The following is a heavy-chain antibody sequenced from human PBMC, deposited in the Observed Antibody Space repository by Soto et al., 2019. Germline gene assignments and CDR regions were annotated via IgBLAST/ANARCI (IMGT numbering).Heavy chain of an antibody. V-gene: IGHV4-4*07. CDR3: VRDGTKTLRDWFDP. Sequence: KASETLSLTCTVSGASISGFYWSWIRKSAGKGLEWIGRIYATGTTNYNPSLKSRVMMSVDTSKKQFSLKLRSVTAADTAVYYCVRDGTKTLRDWFDPWGQGISVTVSS. D-gene: IGHD1-1*01. J-gene: IGHJ5*02. CDR2: IYATGTT. CDR1: GASISGFY.